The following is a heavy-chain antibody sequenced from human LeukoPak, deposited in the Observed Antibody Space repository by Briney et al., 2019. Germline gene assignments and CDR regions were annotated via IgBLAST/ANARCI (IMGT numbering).Heavy chain of an antibody. CDR3: VSFYETY. V-gene: IGHV3-74*01. D-gene: IGHD2-2*01. Sequence: GGSLRLSCAASGNYWMHWVRQAPGKGLVWVSHINSDGSWTSYADSVKGRFSISKDNAKNTVYLQMNNLRAEDTAVYYCVSFYETYWGRGTLVTVSS. CDR1: GNYW. CDR2: INSDGSWT. J-gene: IGHJ4*02.